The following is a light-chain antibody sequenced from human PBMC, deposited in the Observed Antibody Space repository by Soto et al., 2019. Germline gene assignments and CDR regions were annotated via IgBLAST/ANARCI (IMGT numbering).Light chain of an antibody. CDR3: SSYTSSSTYV. V-gene: IGLV2-11*01. CDR2: DVT. J-gene: IGLJ1*01. CDR1: SSDVGGYNY. Sequence: QSVLTQPRSVSGSPGQSVTISCTGTSSDVGGYNYVSWYQQPPGKAPKLMISDVTKRPSGVPDRFSGSKSGNTASLTISGLQAEDEADYYCSSYTSSSTYVFGTGTKVTVL.